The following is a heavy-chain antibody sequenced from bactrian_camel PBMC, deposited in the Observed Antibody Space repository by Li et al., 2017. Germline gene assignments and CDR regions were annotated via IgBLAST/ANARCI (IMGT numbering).Heavy chain of an antibody. CDR2: IEGDGST. Sequence: HVQLVESGGGSVNAGGSLTLSCAASGSGYISGTACMGWFRQVPGKEREVIAAIEGDGSTSYADSVKGRFTISKDNTENTLYLQMHDLRPEDTAMYYCAAVPYSAGDVRRRRDVRCDLGGEYNYVGQGTQVTVS. J-gene: IGHJ4*01. V-gene: IGHV3S53*01. CDR1: GSGYISGTAC. D-gene: IGHD1*01. CDR3: AAVPYSAGDVRRRRDVRCDLGGEYNY.